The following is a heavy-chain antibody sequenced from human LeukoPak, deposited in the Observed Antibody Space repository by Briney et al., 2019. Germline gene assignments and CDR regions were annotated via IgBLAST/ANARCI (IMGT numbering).Heavy chain of an antibody. V-gene: IGHV1-69*13. CDR2: IIHIFCTA. J-gene: IGHJ4*02. CDR3: GRAYSGYDFFDY. CDR1: GRTFSRYC. Sequence: SVKLSCEASGRTFSRYCISWVRQAPGKGLEWMGGIIHIFCTANYAQKFQGRVTITAEESTSTGYMEVSRLRSEQTVVYYCGRAYSGYDFFDYWGQGILVTVSS. D-gene: IGHD5-12*01.